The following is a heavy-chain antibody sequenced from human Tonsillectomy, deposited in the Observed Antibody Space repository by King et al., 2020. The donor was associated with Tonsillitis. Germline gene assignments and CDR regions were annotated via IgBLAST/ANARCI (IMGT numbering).Heavy chain of an antibody. V-gene: IGHV3-11*01. Sequence: VQLVESGGGLVKPGGSLTLSCAASGFTFSEHYMTWIRQAPGKGLEWVSYITVSGSTIYNADSVKGRFTISRDNAKNSLYLQMNSLRAEDTAVYYCARGGGYRSGGSCYPFDAFDIWGQGTMVTVSS. D-gene: IGHD2-15*01. CDR1: GFTFSEHY. CDR2: ITVSGSTI. CDR3: ARGGGYRSGGSCYPFDAFDI. J-gene: IGHJ3*02.